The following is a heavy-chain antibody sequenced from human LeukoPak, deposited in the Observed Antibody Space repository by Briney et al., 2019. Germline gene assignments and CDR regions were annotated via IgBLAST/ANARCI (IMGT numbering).Heavy chain of an antibody. CDR2: IKQDGSEK. D-gene: IGHD3-9*01. V-gene: IGHV3-7*01. J-gene: IGHJ5*02. CDR3: AKSAALTGYYLTDWFDP. CDR1: GFTFSSYW. Sequence: GSLRLSCAASGFTFSSYWMSWVRQAPGKGLEWVANIKQDGSEKYYVDSVKGRFTISRDNAKNSLYLQMNSLRAEDTAVYYCAKSAALTGYYLTDWFDPWGQGTLVTVSS.